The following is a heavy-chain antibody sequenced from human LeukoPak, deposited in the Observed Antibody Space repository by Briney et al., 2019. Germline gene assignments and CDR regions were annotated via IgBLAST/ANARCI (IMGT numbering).Heavy chain of an antibody. CDR3: ARTGSTVTMLYPFDH. Sequence: PSETLSLACTVSGGSIRSYYWSWIRQPPGKGLEWIGYIYYSGSTNYNPSLKSRVSISVDTSKNQFSLKLSSVTAADTAVYYCARTGSTVTMLYPFDHWGQGTLVTVSS. V-gene: IGHV4-59*01. D-gene: IGHD4-17*01. CDR2: IYYSGST. J-gene: IGHJ4*02. CDR1: GGSIRSYY.